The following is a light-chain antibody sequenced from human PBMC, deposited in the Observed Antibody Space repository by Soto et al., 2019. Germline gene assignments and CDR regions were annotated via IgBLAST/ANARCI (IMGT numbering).Light chain of an antibody. V-gene: IGKV3-20*01. Sequence: EIMLAQSPGTRSLSPGERATLSCRASQTISSRYLTWYQQKSGQVPRLLIYGASSRAAGIPDRFSGSGSGTDFAVTIGRLELEDVAVYYCHHSGNSHGTFGQGTKVEIK. CDR3: HHSGNSHGT. CDR1: QTISSRY. J-gene: IGKJ1*01. CDR2: GAS.